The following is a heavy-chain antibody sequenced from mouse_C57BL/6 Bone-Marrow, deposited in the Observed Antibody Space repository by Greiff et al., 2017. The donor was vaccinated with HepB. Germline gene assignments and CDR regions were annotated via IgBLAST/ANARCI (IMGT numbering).Heavy chain of an antibody. Sequence: EVQVVESGGDLVKPGGSLKLSCAASGFTFSSYGMSWVRQTPDKRLEWVATISSGGSYTYYPDSVKGRITISRDNAKNTLYLQMSSLKSEDTAMYYCARRESYRYFDVWGTGTTVTVSS. CDR2: ISSGGSYT. CDR1: GFTFSSYG. V-gene: IGHV5-6*01. J-gene: IGHJ1*03. CDR3: ARRESYRYFDV.